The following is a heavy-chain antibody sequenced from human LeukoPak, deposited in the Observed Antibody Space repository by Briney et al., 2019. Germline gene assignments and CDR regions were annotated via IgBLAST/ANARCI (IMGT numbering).Heavy chain of an antibody. J-gene: IGHJ6*03. CDR2: IIPIFGTA. CDR3: ARVGTASHYYYMDV. Sequence: VASVKVSCKASGGTFSSYAISWVRQAPGQGLEWMGGIIPIFGTANYAQKFQGRVTITTDESTSTAYMELGSLRSEDTAVYYCARVGTASHYYYMDVWGKGTTVTVS. CDR1: GGTFSSYA. D-gene: IGHD2-21*02. V-gene: IGHV1-69*05.